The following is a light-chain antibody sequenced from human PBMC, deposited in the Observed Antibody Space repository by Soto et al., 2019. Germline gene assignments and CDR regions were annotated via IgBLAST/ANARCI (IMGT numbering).Light chain of an antibody. J-gene: IGKJ1*01. CDR1: QTVSGSY. Sequence: EIVLTQSAGTLSLSPGERATLSCSASQTVSGSYLAWFQQKPGQAPRLLLYDTSTRAAGVPERFSGSWSGTDFSLTINRLEPEDFAVYYCQHYGSSPWTFGQGTKVELK. CDR2: DTS. V-gene: IGKV3-20*01. CDR3: QHYGSSPWT.